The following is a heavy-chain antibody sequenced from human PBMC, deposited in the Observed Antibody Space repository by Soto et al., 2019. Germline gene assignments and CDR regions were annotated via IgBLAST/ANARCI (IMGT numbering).Heavy chain of an antibody. J-gene: IGHJ6*02. CDR2: IYSGGST. CDR1: GFTVSSNY. D-gene: IGHD3-3*01. CDR3: ARASIFGPYGMDV. V-gene: IGHV3-53*02. Sequence: EVQLVETGGGLIQPGGSLRLSCAASGFTVSSNYMSWVRQAPGKGLEWVSVIYSGGSTYYADSVKGRFTVSRDNSKNMLYLQMNSLRAEDTAVYYCARASIFGPYGMDVWGQGTTVTVSS.